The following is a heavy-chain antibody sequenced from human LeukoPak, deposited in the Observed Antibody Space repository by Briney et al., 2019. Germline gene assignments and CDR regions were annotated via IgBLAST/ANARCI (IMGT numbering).Heavy chain of an antibody. Sequence: PSETLSLTSSLSGYSISRGYYWGWIRQSPGKGLEWIGSVYHSGSAYYNPSLKSRVTISVETSKNQFSLKLSSVTAADTAVYYCAKMGAQNWGSFLRYFDIWGRGTLVTVSS. D-gene: IGHD7-27*01. CDR2: VYHSGSA. J-gene: IGHJ2*01. V-gene: IGHV4-38-2*02. CDR1: GYSISRGYY. CDR3: AKMGAQNWGSFLRYFDI.